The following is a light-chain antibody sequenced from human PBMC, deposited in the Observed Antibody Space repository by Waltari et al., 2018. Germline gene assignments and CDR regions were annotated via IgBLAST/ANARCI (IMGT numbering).Light chain of an antibody. J-gene: IGLJ3*02. CDR2: KIN. CDR3: VMYMGSGIWV. Sequence: QTVVTQEPSLSVSPGGTVTLTCSLSSGSVSSTSYASWYQQPPGQAPRRLVYKINDGSAGVPGRFSGAMLGNKAALTITGAQAEDESDYYCVMYMGSGIWVFGGGTKLTVL. CDR1: SGSVSSTSY. V-gene: IGLV8-61*01.